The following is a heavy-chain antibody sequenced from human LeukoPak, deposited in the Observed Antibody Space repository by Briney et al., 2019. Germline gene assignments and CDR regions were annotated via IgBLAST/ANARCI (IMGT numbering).Heavy chain of an antibody. CDR1: GFTFGDYA. CDR3: TRPIYDPGTYYFDY. Sequence: PGGSLRLSCTVSGFTFGDYAMSWVRQAPGKGLEWISLIRRRASGGTTEIAASVKGRFTISRDDSKSIAYLQMNSLKTEDTAVYYCTRPIYDPGTYYFDYWGQGTLVTVSS. D-gene: IGHD3-10*01. V-gene: IGHV3-49*04. CDR2: IRRRASGGTT. J-gene: IGHJ4*02.